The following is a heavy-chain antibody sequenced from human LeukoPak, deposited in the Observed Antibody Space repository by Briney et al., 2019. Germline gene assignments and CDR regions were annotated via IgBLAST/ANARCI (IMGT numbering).Heavy chain of an antibody. V-gene: IGHV1-2*02. Sequence: ASVKVSCKASGYTFTGYYMHWVRQAPGQGLEWMGWINPNSGGTNYAQKFQGRVTMTRDTSISTAYMELSRLRSDDTAVYYCARDRSVVVIAPDPFDIWGQGTMVTVSS. CDR2: INPNSGGT. D-gene: IGHD2-21*01. CDR1: GYTFTGYY. J-gene: IGHJ3*02. CDR3: ARDRSVVVIAPDPFDI.